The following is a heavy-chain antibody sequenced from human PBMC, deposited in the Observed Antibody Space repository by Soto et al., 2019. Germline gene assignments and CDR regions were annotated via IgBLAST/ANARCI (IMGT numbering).Heavy chain of an antibody. D-gene: IGHD3-22*01. CDR1: GYTFTSYY. V-gene: IGHV1-2*02. CDR3: ARNYYDSSDRDYLDY. J-gene: IGHJ4*02. Sequence: VASVKVSCKASGYTFTSYYIHWVRQAPGQGLEWMGWINPITGGTNYAPKFQGGATMTRDTSITTAYMELSRLRSDDTAVYYCARNYYDSSDRDYLDYWGQGTPVTVSS. CDR2: INPITGGT.